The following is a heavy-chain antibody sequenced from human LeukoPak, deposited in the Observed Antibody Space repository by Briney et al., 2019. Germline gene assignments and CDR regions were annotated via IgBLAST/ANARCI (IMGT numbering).Heavy chain of an antibody. V-gene: IGHV3-30*19. CDR2: ISYDGSNK. D-gene: IGHD3-22*01. J-gene: IGHJ4*02. CDR3: AAQLLTMIVLGAPDY. Sequence: GGSLRLSCAASGFTFSSYGMHWVRQAPGKGLEWVAVISYDGSNKYYADSVKGRFTISRDNSKNTLYLQMNSLRAEDTAVYYCAAQLLTMIVLGAPDYWGQGTLVTVSS. CDR1: GFTFSSYG.